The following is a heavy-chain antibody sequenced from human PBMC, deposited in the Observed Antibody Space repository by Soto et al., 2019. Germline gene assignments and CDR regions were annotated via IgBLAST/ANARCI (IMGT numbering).Heavy chain of an antibody. J-gene: IGHJ5*02. D-gene: IGHD3-9*01. CDR1: GGTFSSYA. CDR3: ARDPFDHNWFDP. CDR2: IIPIFGTA. Sequence: SVKVSCEASGGTFSSYAISWVRQAPGQGLEWMGGIIPIFGTANYAQKFQGRVTITADESTSTAYMELSSLRSEDTAVYYCARDPFDHNWFDPWGQGTLVTVSS. V-gene: IGHV1-69*13.